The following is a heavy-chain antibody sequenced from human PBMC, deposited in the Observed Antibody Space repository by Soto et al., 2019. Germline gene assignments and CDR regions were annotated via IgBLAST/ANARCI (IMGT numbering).Heavy chain of an antibody. CDR2: INHSGST. CDR3: ARSRVRPTAAGNYYYYYGMDV. J-gene: IGHJ6*02. D-gene: IGHD6-13*01. CDR1: GGSFSGYY. Sequence: SETLSLTCAVYGGSFSGYYWSWIRQPPGKGLEWIGEINHSGSTNYNPSLKSRVTISVDTSKNQFSLKLRSVTAADTAVYYCARSRVRPTAAGNYYYYYGMDVWGQGTTVT. V-gene: IGHV4-34*01.